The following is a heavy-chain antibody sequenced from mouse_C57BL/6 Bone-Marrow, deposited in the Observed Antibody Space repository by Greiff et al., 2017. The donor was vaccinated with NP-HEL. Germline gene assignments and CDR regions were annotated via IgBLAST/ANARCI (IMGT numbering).Heavy chain of an antibody. J-gene: IGHJ2*01. Sequence: QVQLQQPGAELVKPGASVKLSCKASGYTFTSYWMHWVKQRPGQGLEWIGMIHPNSGSTNYNEKFKSKATLTVDKSSSTAYMQLSSLTSEDSAVYYCASHSNYRGYFDYWGQGTTLTVSS. CDR2: IHPNSGST. CDR1: GYTFTSYW. CDR3: ASHSNYRGYFDY. V-gene: IGHV1-64*01. D-gene: IGHD2-5*01.